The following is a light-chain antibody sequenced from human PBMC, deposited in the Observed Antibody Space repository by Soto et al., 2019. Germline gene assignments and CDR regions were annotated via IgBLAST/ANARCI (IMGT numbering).Light chain of an antibody. J-gene: IGKJ1*01. CDR1: QGITTY. V-gene: IGKV1-39*01. CDR3: QQSYNSPST. Sequence: DIQMTQSPSSLSASVGDRVTITCRASQGITTYLNWYQQKPGKAPNLLIYAASTLQSGVPSRFSGGGSGTDFTLTISSLQPEDFATYYCQQSYNSPSTFGQGTKVEIK. CDR2: AAS.